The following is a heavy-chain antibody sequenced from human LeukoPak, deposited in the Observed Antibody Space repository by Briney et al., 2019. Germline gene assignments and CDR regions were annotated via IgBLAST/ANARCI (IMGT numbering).Heavy chain of an antibody. CDR2: IYPGDSDT. CDR3: ARRIGVVPAYNWFDP. Sequence: GESLKISCKGSGYSFTSYWIGWVRQMPGKGLEWMGIIYPGDSDTRYSPSFQGQVTISADKSISTAYLQWSSLKASDTAMYHCARRIGVVPAYNWFDPWGQGTLVTVSS. V-gene: IGHV5-51*01. D-gene: IGHD2-2*01. CDR1: GYSFTSYW. J-gene: IGHJ5*02.